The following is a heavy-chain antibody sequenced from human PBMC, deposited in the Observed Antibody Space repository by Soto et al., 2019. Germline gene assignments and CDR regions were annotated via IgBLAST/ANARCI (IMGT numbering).Heavy chain of an antibody. Sequence: EVQLVESGGGLVHPGKSLRLSCVASGFTFDDHVMHWVRQVPGKGLEWVGHISWNGYSIGYGGSVRGQFTISRDNAKNTVYLQLNGLRTEGTGLYYCAVSWSGSTRGRVDVWGLWITVTVAS. CDR1: GFTFDDHV. V-gene: IGHV3-9*01. CDR2: ISWNGYSI. J-gene: IGHJ6*02. D-gene: IGHD3-3*01. CDR3: AVSWSGSTRGRVDV.